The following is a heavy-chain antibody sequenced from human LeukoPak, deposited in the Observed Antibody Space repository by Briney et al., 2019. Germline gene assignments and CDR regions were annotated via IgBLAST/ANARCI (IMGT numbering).Heavy chain of an antibody. J-gene: IGHJ4*02. CDR2: ISGSGGST. Sequence: GGSLRLSCAASGFTFSSYAMSWVRQAPGKGLEWVSAISGSGGSTYYADSVKGRFTISRDNSKNTLYLQMNSLRAEDTAVYYCSNSGWYNHVDYWGQGTLVTVSS. CDR1: GFTFSSYA. CDR3: SNSGWYNHVDY. V-gene: IGHV3-23*01. D-gene: IGHD6-19*01.